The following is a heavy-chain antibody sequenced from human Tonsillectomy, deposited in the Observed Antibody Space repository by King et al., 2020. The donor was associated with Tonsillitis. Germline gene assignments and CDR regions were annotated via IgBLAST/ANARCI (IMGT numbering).Heavy chain of an antibody. Sequence: QLQESGPGLVKPSETLSLTCTVSGGSISSYYWCWIRQPPGKGLEWIGYIYYSGSTNYNPSLKSRVTISVDTSKNQFSLKLSSVTAADTAVYYCARVYDSSCPSGRGWYFDLWGRGTLVTVSS. J-gene: IGHJ2*01. D-gene: IGHD3-22*01. CDR3: ARVYDSSCPSGRGWYFDL. V-gene: IGHV4-59*08. CDR2: IYYSGST. CDR1: GGSISSYY.